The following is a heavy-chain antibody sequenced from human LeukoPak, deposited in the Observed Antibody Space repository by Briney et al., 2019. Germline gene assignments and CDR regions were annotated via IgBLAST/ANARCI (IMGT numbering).Heavy chain of an antibody. D-gene: IGHD6-13*01. V-gene: IGHV3-23*01. CDR2: ISGSGGST. CDR3: AKDPPGYSSSWSIFLGY. CDR1: GFTFSSYA. J-gene: IGHJ4*02. Sequence: GGSLRLSCAASGFTFSSYAMSWVRQAPGKGLEWVSAISGSGGSTYYADSVKGRFTISRDNSKNTLYLQMNSLRAEDTAVYYCAKDPPGYSSSWSIFLGYWGQGTLVTVSS.